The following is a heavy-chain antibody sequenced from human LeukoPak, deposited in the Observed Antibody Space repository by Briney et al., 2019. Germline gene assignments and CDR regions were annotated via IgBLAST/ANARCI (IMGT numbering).Heavy chain of an antibody. CDR1: GYTFTTYW. CDR3: ARSGYGDYSFDY. J-gene: IGHJ4*02. V-gene: IGHV5-51*01. CDR2: ISPVDSSP. D-gene: IGHD4-17*01. Sequence: GESLKISCTGSGYTFTTYWIGWVRQMPGKGLEWMGVISPVDSSPRYSPSFQGQVTISADKSISTAYLQWSSLKASDTAMYYCARSGYGDYSFDYWGQGTLVTVSS.